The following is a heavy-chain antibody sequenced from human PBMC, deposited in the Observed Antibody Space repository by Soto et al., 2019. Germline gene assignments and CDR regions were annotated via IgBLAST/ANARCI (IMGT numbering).Heavy chain of an antibody. D-gene: IGHD5-18*01. CDR3: ARQPTRDTAMVKYYYGMDV. Sequence: SETLSLTCTVSGGSISSSSYYWGWIRQPPGKGLEWIGSIYYSGSTYYNPSLKSRVTISVDTSKNQFSLKLSSVTAADTAVYYCARQPTRDTAMVKYYYGMDVWGQGTTVTVSS. CDR1: GGSISSSSYY. V-gene: IGHV4-39*01. J-gene: IGHJ6*02. CDR2: IYYSGST.